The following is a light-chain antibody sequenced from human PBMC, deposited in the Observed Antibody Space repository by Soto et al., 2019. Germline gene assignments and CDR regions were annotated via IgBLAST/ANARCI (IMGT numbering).Light chain of an antibody. V-gene: IGLV1-40*01. CDR1: SSNIGAGYD. J-gene: IGLJ2*01. CDR2: GNS. CDR3: QSYDSSLSGDVV. Sequence: QSVLTQPPSVSGAPGQRVTISCTGSSSNIGAGYDVHWYQQLPGTARKLLIYGNSNRPSGVPDRFSGSKSGTSASLAITGLQAEDEAYYYCQSYDSSLSGDVVFGGGTKLTVL.